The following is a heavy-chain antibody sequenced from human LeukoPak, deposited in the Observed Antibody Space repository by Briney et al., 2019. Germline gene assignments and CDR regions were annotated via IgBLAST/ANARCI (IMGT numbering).Heavy chain of an antibody. CDR1: GYTFTGYY. Sequence: ASVKVSCKVSGYTFTGYYLHWVRQAPGQGLEWMGRINPSSGGTNYAQKFQGGVTMTRDTSINTAYMDLSSLRSDDTAVYYCTRGPSGFDYWGQGTLVTVSS. V-gene: IGHV1-2*06. J-gene: IGHJ4*02. D-gene: IGHD2-8*02. CDR2: INPSSGGT. CDR3: TRGPSGFDY.